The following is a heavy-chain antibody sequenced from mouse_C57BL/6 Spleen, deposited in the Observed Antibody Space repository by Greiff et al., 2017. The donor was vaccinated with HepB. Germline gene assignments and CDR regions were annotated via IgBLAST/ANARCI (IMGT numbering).Heavy chain of an antibody. J-gene: IGHJ3*01. CDR1: GFSLTSYG. V-gene: IGHV2-3*01. CDR2: LWGDGSP. D-gene: IGHD1-1*01. Sequence: VHLVESGPGLVAPSQSLSITCTVSGFSLTSYGVSWVRQPPGKGLEWLGVLWGDGSPNYHSALISRLSISKDNSKSQVFLKLNSLPTDDTATYYCAKLENYGSTLRFAYWGQGTRVTVSA. CDR3: AKLENYGSTLRFAY.